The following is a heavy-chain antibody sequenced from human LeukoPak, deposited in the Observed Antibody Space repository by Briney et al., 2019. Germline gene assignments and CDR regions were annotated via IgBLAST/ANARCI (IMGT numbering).Heavy chain of an antibody. CDR3: AKATSEFTSRCPDY. Sequence: GGSLRLTCAAFGFTFSSYAMFWVRQAPGKGLEWVSSVSGSSGGTYYADSVKGRFAISRDDSKNTLYLQMNSLRAEDTAVYYCAKATSEFTSRCPDYWGQGTLVTVSS. J-gene: IGHJ4*02. CDR2: VSGSSGGT. V-gene: IGHV3-23*01. CDR1: GFTFSSYA. D-gene: IGHD3-10*01.